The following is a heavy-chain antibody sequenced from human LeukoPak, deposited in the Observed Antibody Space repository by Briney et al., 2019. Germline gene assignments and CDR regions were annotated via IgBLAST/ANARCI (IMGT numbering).Heavy chain of an antibody. CDR1: GGSVSSGSYY. V-gene: IGHV4-61*01. CDR2: IYYSGST. D-gene: IGHD3-10*01. Sequence: TSETLSLTCTVSGGSVSSGSYYWSWIRQPPGKGLEWIGYIYYSGSTNYNPSLKSRVTISVDTSKNQFSLKLSSVTAADTAVYYCAREGNYYGLYYFDYWGQGTLVTVSS. CDR3: AREGNYYGLYYFDY. J-gene: IGHJ4*02.